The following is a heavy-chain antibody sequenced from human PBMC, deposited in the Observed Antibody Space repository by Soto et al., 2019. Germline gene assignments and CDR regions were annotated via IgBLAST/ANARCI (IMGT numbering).Heavy chain of an antibody. J-gene: IGHJ6*03. Sequence: QVQLQESGPGLVKPSQTLSLTCTVSGGSISSGGYYWSWIRQHPGKGLEWIGYIYYSGSTYYNPSLKSRVTISVDTSKNQFSLKLSSVTAADTAVYYCARVRSKYYYGSGSYYDYYYYMDVWGKGTTVTVSS. V-gene: IGHV4-31*03. CDR2: IYYSGST. D-gene: IGHD3-10*01. CDR3: ARVRSKYYYGSGSYYDYYYYMDV. CDR1: GGSISSGGYY.